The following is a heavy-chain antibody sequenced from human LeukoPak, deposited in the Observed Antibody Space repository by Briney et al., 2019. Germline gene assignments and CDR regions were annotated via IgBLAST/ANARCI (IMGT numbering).Heavy chain of an antibody. Sequence: GESLQISCKGSGYSFTSYWISWVRQLPGKGLEWMGRIDPSDSYTNYSPSFQGHVTISADKSISTAYLQWSSLKASDTAMYYCATPRDDSSGYYGRWGQGTLVTVSS. CDR2: IDPSDSYT. CDR3: ATPRDDSSGYYGR. J-gene: IGHJ4*02. V-gene: IGHV5-10-1*01. CDR1: GYSFTSYW. D-gene: IGHD3-22*01.